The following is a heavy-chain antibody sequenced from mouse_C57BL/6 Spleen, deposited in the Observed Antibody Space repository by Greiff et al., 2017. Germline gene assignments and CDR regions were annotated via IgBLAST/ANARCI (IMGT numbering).Heavy chain of an antibody. CDR3: ASHYGSSYGYWYFDV. J-gene: IGHJ1*03. D-gene: IGHD1-1*01. CDR2: IDPEDGET. CDR1: GFNIKDYY. V-gene: IGHV14-2*01. Sequence: EVKLVESGAELVKPGASVKLSCTASGFNIKDYYMHWVKQRTEQGLEWIGRIDPEDGETKYAPKFQGKATITADTSSNTAYLQLSSLTSEDTAVYYCASHYGSSYGYWYFDVWGTGTTVTVSS.